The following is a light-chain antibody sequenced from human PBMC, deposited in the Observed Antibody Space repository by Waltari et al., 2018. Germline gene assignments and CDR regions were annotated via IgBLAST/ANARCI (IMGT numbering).Light chain of an antibody. Sequence: QLVLTQSPSASASLGASVTLTCTLTSGHSNFVIAWHQQQPEKGPRFLMKLKSDGSHNKGDGIPDRFSGSSSGAGRYLTISNLQSEDEADYFCQTWNTGNWIFGGGTKLTVL. J-gene: IGLJ2*01. V-gene: IGLV4-69*02. CDR2: LKSDGSH. CDR3: QTWNTGNWI. CDR1: SGHSNFV.